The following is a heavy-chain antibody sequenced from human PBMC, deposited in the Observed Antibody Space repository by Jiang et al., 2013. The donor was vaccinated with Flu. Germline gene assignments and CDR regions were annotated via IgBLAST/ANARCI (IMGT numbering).Heavy chain of an antibody. V-gene: IGHV4-59*08. CDR2: IYYSGST. Sequence: LVKPSETLSLTCTVSGGSISSYYWSWIRQPPGKGLEWIGYIYYSGSTNYNPSLKSRVTISVDTSKNQFSLKLSSVTAADTAVYYCARGGGQQRALDYWGQGTLVTVSS. J-gene: IGHJ4*02. CDR3: ARGGGQQRALDY. D-gene: IGHD6-13*01. CDR1: GGSISSYY.